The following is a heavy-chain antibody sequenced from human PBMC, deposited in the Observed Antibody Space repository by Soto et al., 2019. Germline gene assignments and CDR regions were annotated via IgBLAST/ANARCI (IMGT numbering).Heavy chain of an antibody. Sequence: QVQLEQSGTEVKTPGSSVKVACKASGGTFSTSAISWVRQAHGQGLEWMGGIIPVFRTPEYAQKVQGRVTVIADESTSTVYMELSGLRPDDTAVYYCARDKDRLQLGGNYYYILDVWCQGTTVTVSS. CDR3: ARDKDRLQLGGNYYYILDV. V-gene: IGHV1-69*12. CDR1: GGTFSTSA. J-gene: IGHJ6*02. D-gene: IGHD5-12*01. CDR2: IIPVFRTP.